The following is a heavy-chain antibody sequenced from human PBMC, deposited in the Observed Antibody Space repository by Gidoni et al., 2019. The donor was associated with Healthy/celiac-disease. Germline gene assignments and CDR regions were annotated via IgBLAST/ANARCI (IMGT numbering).Heavy chain of an antibody. D-gene: IGHD5-18*01. CDR1: GGSISTGSYY. Sequence: QAQLQESGPGLVKPSQTLSLTCTVSGGSISTGSYYWSWIRQPAGKGLEWIGRIYTSGSTNYNPSLKSRVTISVDTSKNQFSLKLSSVTAADTAVYYCARNSGGYSYGTFDYWGQGTLVTVSS. J-gene: IGHJ4*02. CDR2: IYTSGST. V-gene: IGHV4-61*02. CDR3: ARNSGGYSYGTFDY.